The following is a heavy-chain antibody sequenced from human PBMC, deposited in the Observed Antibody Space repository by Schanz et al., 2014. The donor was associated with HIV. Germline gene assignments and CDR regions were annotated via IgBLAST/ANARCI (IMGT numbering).Heavy chain of an antibody. J-gene: IGHJ4*02. V-gene: IGHV3-9*01. CDR2: IGWNSVNI. CDR1: GFTFVDYG. Sequence: EVLLVESGGGLVRPGGSLRLSCAASGFTFVDYGMHWVRQLPGKGLEWVAGIGWNSVNIHYADSVKGRFTISRDNVKNSLYLQMSSLRAEDTAVYYCARDSGPGSYWGQGTLVTVSS. D-gene: IGHD3-10*01. CDR3: ARDSGPGSY.